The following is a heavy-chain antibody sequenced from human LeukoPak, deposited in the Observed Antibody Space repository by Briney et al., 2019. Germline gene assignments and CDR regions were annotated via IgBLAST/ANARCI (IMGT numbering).Heavy chain of an antibody. Sequence: PSETLSLTCTVSGGSISSSNYYWGWIRQPPGKGLEWIGRISYSGSTYYNPSLKSRVTISVDTSKNQFSLKLSSVTAVDTAVYYCARGSGSYYEPGEPDAFDIWGQGTMVTVSS. D-gene: IGHD1-26*01. V-gene: IGHV4-39*07. CDR2: ISYSGST. J-gene: IGHJ3*02. CDR3: ARGSGSYYEPGEPDAFDI. CDR1: GGSISSSNYY.